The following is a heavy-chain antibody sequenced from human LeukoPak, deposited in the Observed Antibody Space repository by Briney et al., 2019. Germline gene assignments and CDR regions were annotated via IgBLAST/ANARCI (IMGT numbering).Heavy chain of an antibody. J-gene: IGHJ4*02. V-gene: IGHV3-23*01. CDR3: ARGIRGYSYGLFDH. D-gene: IGHD5-18*01. CDR2: ISGSGGST. Sequence: GGSLRLSCAASGFTFSSYAMSWVRQAPGKGLEWVSAISGSGGSTYYADSVKGRFTISRDNSKNTLYLQMNSLRAEDTAVYYCARGIRGYSYGLFDHWGQGTLVTVSS. CDR1: GFTFSSYA.